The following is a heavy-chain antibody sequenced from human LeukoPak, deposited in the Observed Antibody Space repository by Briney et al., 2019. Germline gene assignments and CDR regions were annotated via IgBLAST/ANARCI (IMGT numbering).Heavy chain of an antibody. D-gene: IGHD3-22*01. Sequence: GSSVKVSCKASGGTFSSYAISWERQAPGQGLEWMGGIIPIFGTENYAQKFQGRVTITTDESTSTAYMELSSLRSEDTAVYYCASGYDSSGYHDYWGQGTLVTVSS. CDR1: GGTFSSYA. CDR2: IIPIFGTE. J-gene: IGHJ4*02. V-gene: IGHV1-69*05. CDR3: ASGYDSSGYHDY.